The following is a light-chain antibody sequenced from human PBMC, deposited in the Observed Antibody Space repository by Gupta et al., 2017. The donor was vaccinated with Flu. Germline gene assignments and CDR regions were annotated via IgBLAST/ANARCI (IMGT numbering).Light chain of an antibody. CDR1: TGAVTSGHY. CDR3: WPFYSGGRV. V-gene: IGLV7-46*01. Sequence: LRVSPGGTVTLTCGSSTGAVTSGHYPYWFHQKPGHAPRTLISDTRNRHSWTPARFSGSLLGDKAALTLSGAQPEDEDDYHCWPFYSGGRVFGGGTKLTVL. J-gene: IGLJ3*02. CDR2: DTR.